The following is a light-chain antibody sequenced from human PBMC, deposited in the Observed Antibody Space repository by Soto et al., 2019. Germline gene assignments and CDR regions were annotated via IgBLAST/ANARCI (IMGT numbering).Light chain of an antibody. CDR1: NIGTKN. Sequence: SYELTQPLPVSVALGQTARISCGGNNIGTKNVHWYQQKPGQAPVLVMYSDRNRPSGIPERFSGSNSGNTATLTISRAQAGDEADYYCQVWDSSTALYVFRTGTKVTVL. CDR2: SDR. J-gene: IGLJ1*01. V-gene: IGLV3-9*01. CDR3: QVWDSSTALYV.